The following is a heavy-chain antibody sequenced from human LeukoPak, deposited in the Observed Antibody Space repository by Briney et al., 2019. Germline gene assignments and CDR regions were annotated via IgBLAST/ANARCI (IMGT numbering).Heavy chain of an antibody. J-gene: IGHJ5*02. D-gene: IGHD1-26*01. V-gene: IGHV3-7*01. CDR2: IKQDGSEK. CDR3: ARDDGGGSYDH. CDR1: GFTFSSYW. Sequence: GGSLRLSCAVSGFTFSSYWMSWVRQAPGKGQEWVANIKQDGSEKYYVDSVKGRFTISRDNAKDSLYLQMNSLTAEDTGVYYCARDDGGGSYDHWGQGTLVTVSS.